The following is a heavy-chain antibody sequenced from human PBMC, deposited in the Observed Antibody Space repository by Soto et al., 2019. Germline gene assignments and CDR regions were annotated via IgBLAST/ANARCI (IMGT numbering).Heavy chain of an antibody. V-gene: IGHV3-30*18. J-gene: IGHJ4*02. Sequence: QVQLVESGGGVVQPGRSLRLSCAASEFTFSSYGIHWVRQAPGKGLEWVAAVSYDGSKRFYADSVKGRFTISRDNSKNTLYLQMNSLRAEDTAVYYCAKEGVRLAYCSSTSCLNHFDSWGQGTLVTVSS. CDR3: AKEGVRLAYCSSTSCLNHFDS. CDR1: EFTFSSYG. D-gene: IGHD2-2*01. CDR2: VSYDGSKR.